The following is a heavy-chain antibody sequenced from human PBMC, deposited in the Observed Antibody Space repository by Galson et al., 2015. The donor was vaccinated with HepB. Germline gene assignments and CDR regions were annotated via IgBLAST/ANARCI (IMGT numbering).Heavy chain of an antibody. D-gene: IGHD5-12*01. J-gene: IGHJ6*02. Sequence: SLRLSCAASGFTFSRHTMSWLRQTPGQGLQWVSYISTNGATIHYADSVKGRFTVARDNSKTTLYLQMNSLRAEDTAAYYCSKDGYIVATQIYGMDVWGQGTTVTVSS. CDR3: SKDGYIVATQIYGMDV. CDR2: ISTNGATI. CDR1: GFTFSRHT. V-gene: IGHV3-23*01.